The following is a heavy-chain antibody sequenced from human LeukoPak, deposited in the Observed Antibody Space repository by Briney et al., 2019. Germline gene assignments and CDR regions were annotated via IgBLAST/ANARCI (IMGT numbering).Heavy chain of an antibody. J-gene: IGHJ4*02. CDR3: ARESYCGGDCYSDVDY. D-gene: IGHD2-21*02. V-gene: IGHV1-46*01. Sequence: ASVKVSCKASGYTFTSYYMHWVRQAPGQGLEWMGIINPSGGSTSYAQKFQGRVTMTRDTSTSTVHTELSSLRSEDTAVYYCARESYCGGDCYSDVDYWGQGTLVTVSS. CDR2: INPSGGST. CDR1: GYTFTSYY.